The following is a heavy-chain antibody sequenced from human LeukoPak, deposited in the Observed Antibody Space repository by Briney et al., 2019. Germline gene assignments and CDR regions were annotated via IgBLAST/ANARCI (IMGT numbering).Heavy chain of an antibody. CDR1: GFTFSSYA. D-gene: IGHD3-10*01. V-gene: IGHV3-23*01. CDR2: ISGSGYTT. Sequence: PGGSLRLSCAASGFTFSSYAMSWVRQAPGTGLEWVSFISGSGYTTFYRDSVKGRFTISRDNSKNTLFLQMNSLRAKDTAVYYCAKYYYDSGTYTRDYYYGMDVWGQGTTVTVSS. CDR3: AKYYYDSGTYTRDYYYGMDV. J-gene: IGHJ6*02.